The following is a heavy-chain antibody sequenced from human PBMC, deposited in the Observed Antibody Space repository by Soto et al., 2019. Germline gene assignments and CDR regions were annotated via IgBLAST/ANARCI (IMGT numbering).Heavy chain of an antibody. Sequence: GGSLRLSCAASGFTFSSYWMSWVRQAPGKGLEWVADIKQDGSEKYYVDSVKGRFTISRDNAKNSLYLQMNSLRAEGTAVYYFARDWDSSGWGEFDHWGRGTLVTVSS. CDR2: IKQDGSEK. CDR1: GFTFSSYW. V-gene: IGHV3-7*01. J-gene: IGHJ4*02. CDR3: ARDWDSSGWGEFDH. D-gene: IGHD6-19*01.